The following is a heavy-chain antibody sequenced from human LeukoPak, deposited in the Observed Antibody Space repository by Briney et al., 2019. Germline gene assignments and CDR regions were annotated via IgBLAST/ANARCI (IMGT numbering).Heavy chain of an antibody. Sequence: GRSLRLSCAASGFTFSDSAMYWVRQASGKGLEWVGHIRSKAQNYATAYAASVRGRFTISRDDSKNTAYLQMNSLKTEDTAVYYCSGWKGGDDCWGQGALVTVSS. J-gene: IGHJ4*02. CDR2: IRSKAQNYAT. V-gene: IGHV3-73*01. CDR3: SGWKGGDDC. CDR1: GFTFSDSA. D-gene: IGHD1-1*01.